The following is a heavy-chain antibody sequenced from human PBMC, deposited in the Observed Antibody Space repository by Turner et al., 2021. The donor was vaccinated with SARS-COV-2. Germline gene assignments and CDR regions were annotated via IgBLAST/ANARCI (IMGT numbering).Heavy chain of an antibody. CDR2: ISYDGSNK. Sequence: QVQLVESGGGVVQPGRSLRLSCAASGFTFSNYAMYWVRQAPGKGLEWVAVISYDGSNKYYADSVKGRFTISRDNSKNTLYLQMNSLRAEDTAVYYCARDRIIWDRGVYYYYGMDVWGQGTTVTVSS. CDR1: GFTFSNYA. V-gene: IGHV3-30-3*01. D-gene: IGHD1-26*01. CDR3: ARDRIIWDRGVYYYYGMDV. J-gene: IGHJ6*02.